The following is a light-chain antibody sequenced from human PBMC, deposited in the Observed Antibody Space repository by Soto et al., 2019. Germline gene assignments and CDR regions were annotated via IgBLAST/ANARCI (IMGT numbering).Light chain of an antibody. CDR1: SSDVGGYNY. CDR3: SSYTSSSTLFYV. V-gene: IGLV2-14*01. Sequence: QSVLTQPASVSGSPGQSITISCTGTSSDVGGYNYVSWYQQHPGKAPKLMIYDVSNRPSGVSNRFSGSKSGNTASLTISGLQAEDEADYYCSSYTSSSTLFYVFGTGTKVTVL. CDR2: DVS. J-gene: IGLJ1*01.